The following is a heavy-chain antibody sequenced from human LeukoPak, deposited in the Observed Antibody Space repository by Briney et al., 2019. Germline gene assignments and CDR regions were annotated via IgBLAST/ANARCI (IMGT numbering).Heavy chain of an antibody. CDR3: ARVQLEHHPYAFDI. CDR1: GGTFSSYA. V-gene: IGHV1-69*13. D-gene: IGHD1-1*01. CDR2: IIPIFGTA. Sequence: SVKVSCKASGGTFSSYAISWVRQAPGQGLEWMGGIIPIFGTANYAQKFQGRVTITADESTSTAYMELSSLRSEDTAVYYCARVQLEHHPYAFDICGQGTMVTVSS. J-gene: IGHJ3*02.